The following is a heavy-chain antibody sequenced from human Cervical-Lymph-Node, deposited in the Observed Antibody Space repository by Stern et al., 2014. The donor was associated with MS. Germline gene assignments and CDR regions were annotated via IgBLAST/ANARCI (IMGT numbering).Heavy chain of an antibody. D-gene: IGHD3-10*02. CDR2: VHYRGST. Sequence: QLQLQESGPGLVKPSDTLSLICTVTGDSISSYFWGWIRQPPGKGLEWIGNVHYRGSTNYNPSLKSRVAISFDPSKTQFSLSLTSVTAADTAVYFCTRVFGGFADYWGQGTLVTVSS. V-gene: IGHV4-59*07. CDR1: GDSISSYF. CDR3: TRVFGGFADY. J-gene: IGHJ4*02.